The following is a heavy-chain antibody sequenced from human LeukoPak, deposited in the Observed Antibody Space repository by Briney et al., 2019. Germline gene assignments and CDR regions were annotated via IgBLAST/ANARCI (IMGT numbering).Heavy chain of an antibody. V-gene: IGHV4-4*07. CDR3: ARGVAAAGTFDS. CDR1: GGSISSDY. D-gene: IGHD6-13*01. J-gene: IGHJ4*02. CDR2: VYTSGST. Sequence: SETLSLTCTVSGGSISSDYWNWIRQPAEKGLGWIGRVYTSGSTNYNPSLKSRVTMSLDKSKNQFSLKLSSVTAADTAVYYCARGVAAAGTFDSWGQGTLVTVSS.